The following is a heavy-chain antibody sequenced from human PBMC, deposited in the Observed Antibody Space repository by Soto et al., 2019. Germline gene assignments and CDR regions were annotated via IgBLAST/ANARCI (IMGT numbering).Heavy chain of an antibody. CDR2: TSDSGGNT. D-gene: IGHD1-26*01. CDR1: GFTFSDYA. CDR3: AKDFGAKGLGATMHY. Sequence: EAQLVESGGGLVQPGGSLRLSCAASGFTFSDYAMSWVRQAPGKGLEWVSGTSDSGGNTNYADSVKGRFTISRDNSKNTLYLQVNSLRVDDTAVYYCAKDFGAKGLGATMHYWGQGTLVTVSS. J-gene: IGHJ4*02. V-gene: IGHV3-23*04.